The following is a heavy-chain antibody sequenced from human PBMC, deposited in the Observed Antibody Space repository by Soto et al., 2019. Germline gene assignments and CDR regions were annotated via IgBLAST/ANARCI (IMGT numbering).Heavy chain of an antibody. Sequence: QVQLVQSGAEVKKPGSSVRVSCKASGGTFSSYTISWVRQAPGQGLEWMGRIIPILDITNYAQKFQGRVTITADKSTSTAYMELSSLRSEDTAVYYCAISLWSASGLFDYWGQGTLVTVSS. CDR1: GGTFSSYT. J-gene: IGHJ4*02. V-gene: IGHV1-69*02. D-gene: IGHD3-10*02. CDR3: AISLWSASGLFDY. CDR2: IIPILDIT.